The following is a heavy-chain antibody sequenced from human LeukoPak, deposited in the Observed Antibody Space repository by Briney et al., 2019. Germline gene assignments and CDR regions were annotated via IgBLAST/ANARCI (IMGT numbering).Heavy chain of an antibody. CDR1: GFTFGRHW. V-gene: IGHV3-7*01. D-gene: IGHD6-19*01. J-gene: IGHJ4*02. CDR2: MNQGGSET. CDR3: ARDGVAGGFDY. Sequence: EGSLRLSCAASGFTFGRHWMSWVRQAPGKGLEWVAHMNQGGSETTNVDSVKGRFTISRDDAKNLVFLQMNSLRVEDTAVYYCARDGVAGGFDYWGQGILVTVSS.